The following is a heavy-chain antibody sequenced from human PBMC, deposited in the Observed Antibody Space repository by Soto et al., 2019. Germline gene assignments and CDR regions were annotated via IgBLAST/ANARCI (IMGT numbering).Heavy chain of an antibody. D-gene: IGHD3-3*01. Sequence: GGSLRLSCAASGFTFSSYEMNWVRQAPGKGLEWVSYISSSGSTIYYADSVKGRFTISRDNAKNSLYLQMNSLRAEDTAVYYCARDLTIFGVVNNYYYGMDVWGQGTTVTVSS. CDR1: GFTFSSYE. J-gene: IGHJ6*02. CDR3: ARDLTIFGVVNNYYYGMDV. V-gene: IGHV3-48*03. CDR2: ISSSGSTI.